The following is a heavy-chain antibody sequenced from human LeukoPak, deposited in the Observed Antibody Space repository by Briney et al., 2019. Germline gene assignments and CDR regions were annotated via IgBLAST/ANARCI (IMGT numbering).Heavy chain of an antibody. CDR3: GKEGYYSNYVGGARGGY. CDR2: ISSSSSTI. J-gene: IGHJ4*02. D-gene: IGHD4-11*01. CDR1: GFTFSSYS. Sequence: QPGGSLRLSCAASGFTFSSYSMNWVRQAPGKGLEWVSYISSSSSTIYYADSVKGRFTISRDNAKNSLYLQMNSLRAEDTAVYYCGKEGYYSNYVGGARGGYWGQGTLVTVSS. V-gene: IGHV3-48*04.